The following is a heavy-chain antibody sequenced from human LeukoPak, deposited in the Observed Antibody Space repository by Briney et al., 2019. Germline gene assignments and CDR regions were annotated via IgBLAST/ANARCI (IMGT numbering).Heavy chain of an antibody. D-gene: IGHD4-17*01. J-gene: IGHJ4*02. CDR2: ISSSGSTM. Sequence: GGSLRLSCAASRFTFSDFSMNWVRQAPGKGLEWVSSISSSGSTMYYADSVKGRFTISRDNAKNSLYLQMSGLRVEDTAVYYCARERGRTTVTWFYFDYWGQGTLVTVSS. CDR1: RFTFSDFS. CDR3: ARERGRTTVTWFYFDY. V-gene: IGHV3-48*01.